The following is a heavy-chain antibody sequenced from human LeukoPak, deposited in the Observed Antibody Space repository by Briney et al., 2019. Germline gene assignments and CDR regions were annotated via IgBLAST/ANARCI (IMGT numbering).Heavy chain of an antibody. J-gene: IGHJ4*02. V-gene: IGHV4-30-2*01. D-gene: IGHD3-22*01. CDR3: ARVKQINYYDSSGYYDN. CDR1: GRSISMGGYS. Sequence: AQTQSLTCAVSGRSISMGGYSWSWIRQPPGKGREWFGYIYHSGINYYQQSLKSRVTISVDKSKNQFSLKLSCVTAADTAVYYCARVKQINYYDSSGYYDNWGQGTLVTASS. CDR2: IYHSGIN.